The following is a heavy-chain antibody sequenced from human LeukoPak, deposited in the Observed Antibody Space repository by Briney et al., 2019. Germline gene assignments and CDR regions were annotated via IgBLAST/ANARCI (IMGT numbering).Heavy chain of an antibody. CDR1: GFTFSSYE. CDR3: AREYYDILTGHYYYYYYMDV. Sequence: PGGSLRLSCAASGFTFSSYEMNWVRQAPGKGLEWVSYISSSGSTIYYADSVKGRFTISRDNAKNSLYLQMNSLRAEDTAVYYCAREYYDILTGHYYYYYYMDVWGKGTAVTVSS. CDR2: ISSSGSTI. J-gene: IGHJ6*03. D-gene: IGHD3-9*01. V-gene: IGHV3-48*03.